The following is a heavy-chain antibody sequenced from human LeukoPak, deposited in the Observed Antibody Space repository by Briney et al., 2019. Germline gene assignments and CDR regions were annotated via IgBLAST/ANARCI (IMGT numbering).Heavy chain of an antibody. V-gene: IGHV1-8*03. CDR2: MNSGSGDT. CDR1: GYTFTNYD. D-gene: IGHD5-18*01. CDR3: ARGQLWSRRRNWFDP. Sequence: ASVKVSCKASGYTFTNYDINWVRQATGQGLERMGWMNSGSGDTAYAQKFQGRVTFTRDTSISTAYMELSSLRSEDTAVYYCARGQLWSRRRNWFDPWGQGTLVTVSS. J-gene: IGHJ5*02.